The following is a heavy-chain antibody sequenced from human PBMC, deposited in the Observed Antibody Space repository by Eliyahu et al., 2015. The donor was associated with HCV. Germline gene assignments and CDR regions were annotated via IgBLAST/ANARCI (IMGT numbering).Heavy chain of an antibody. CDR2: ISAYNDNI. CDR3: ASWNSGSHAFDI. J-gene: IGHJ3*02. D-gene: IGHD1-7*01. CDR1: GYNFISYG. Sequence: QGQLVQSAAEVKKPGASVKVSCKASGYNFISYGITWVRQAPGQGLEWMGWISAYNDNINYAQKLQGRVTMTTDTSTTTAYMELRSLRSDDTAVYYCASWNSGSHAFDIWGQGTMVTVSS. V-gene: IGHV1-18*01.